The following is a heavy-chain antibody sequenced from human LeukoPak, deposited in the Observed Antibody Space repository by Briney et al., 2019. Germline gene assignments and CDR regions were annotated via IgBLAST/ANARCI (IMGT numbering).Heavy chain of an antibody. D-gene: IGHD1-26*01. CDR2: INPNSGGT. CDR3: ARGAPQYSGSYYN. V-gene: IGHV1-2*02. Sequence: ASVKVSCKASGYTFTSYAMNWVRQAPGQGLEWMAWINPNSGGTNYAQKFQGRVTMTRDTSISTAYMELRSLRSDDTAVYYCARGAPQYSGSYYNWGQGTLVTVSS. J-gene: IGHJ4*02. CDR1: GYTFTSYA.